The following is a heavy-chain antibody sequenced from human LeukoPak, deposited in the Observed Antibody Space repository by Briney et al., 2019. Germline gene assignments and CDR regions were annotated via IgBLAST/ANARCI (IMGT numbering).Heavy chain of an antibody. CDR2: ITSDGSGT. CDR1: GFTFSSYR. CDR3: ARVSTVAGRPFDY. V-gene: IGHV3-74*01. Sequence: GGSLRLSCAASGFTFSSYRMHWVRQTPEKGLVWVSRITSDGSGTNYADSVKGRFTISRDNAKSTLYLQMNSLRAEDTAVYYCARVSTVAGRPFDYWGQGTLVTVSS. J-gene: IGHJ4*02. D-gene: IGHD6-19*01.